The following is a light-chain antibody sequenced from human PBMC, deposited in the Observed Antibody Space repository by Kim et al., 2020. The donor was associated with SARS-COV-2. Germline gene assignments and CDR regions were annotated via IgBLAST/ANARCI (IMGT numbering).Light chain of an antibody. CDR1: NIGSKT. J-gene: IGLJ3*02. Sequence: SYELTQPPSVSVAPGKTASITCGGNNIGSKTVHWYQQKPGQAPVLVIYYDIDRPSGIPERFSGSNSGNTATLTINRVEAGDEADYYCQVWDSRNDHRVFGGGTKLTVL. V-gene: IGLV3-21*04. CDR3: QVWDSRNDHRV. CDR2: YDI.